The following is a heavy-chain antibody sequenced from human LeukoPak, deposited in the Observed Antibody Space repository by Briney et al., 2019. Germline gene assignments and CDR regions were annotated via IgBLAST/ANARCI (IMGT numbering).Heavy chain of an antibody. CDR3: AKDLSKSYGDYGTSGAFDI. D-gene: IGHD4-17*01. CDR1: GFTFSSYA. V-gene: IGHV3-23*01. J-gene: IGHJ3*02. Sequence: GGSLRLSCAASGFTFSSYAMSWVRQAPGKGLEWVSAISGSGGSTYYADSVKGRFTISRDNSKNTLYLQMNSLRAEDTAVYYCAKDLSKSYGDYGTSGAFDIWGQGTLVTVSS. CDR2: ISGSGGST.